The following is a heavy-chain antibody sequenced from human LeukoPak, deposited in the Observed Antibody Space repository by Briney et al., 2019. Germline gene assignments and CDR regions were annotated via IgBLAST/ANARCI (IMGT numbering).Heavy chain of an antibody. Sequence: GASVKVSCKVSGYTLTELSRHWVRQAPGKGLEWMGGFDPEDGETIYAQKFQGRVTMTEDTSTDTAYMELSSLRSEDTAVYYCATWSDSSGWPMFDYWGQGTLVTGSS. CDR2: FDPEDGET. V-gene: IGHV1-24*01. CDR3: ATWSDSSGWPMFDY. D-gene: IGHD6-19*01. J-gene: IGHJ4*02. CDR1: GYTLTELS.